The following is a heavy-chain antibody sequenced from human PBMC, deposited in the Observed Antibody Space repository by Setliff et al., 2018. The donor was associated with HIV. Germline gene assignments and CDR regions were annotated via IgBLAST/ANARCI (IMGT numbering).Heavy chain of an antibody. V-gene: IGHV4-39*01. J-gene: IGHJ4*02. Sequence: SETLSLACSVSGDSVSSRSYYWGWIRQSPGKGLEWIGSIYFNGITHDNPSLKSRVTTSVDTSKNQFSLKLSSVTAADTAIYYCVTVVQDDLGVVLFDYWGQGTLVTVSS. CDR1: GDSVSSRSYY. CDR3: VTVVQDDLGVVLFDY. CDR2: IYFNGIT. D-gene: IGHD3-3*01.